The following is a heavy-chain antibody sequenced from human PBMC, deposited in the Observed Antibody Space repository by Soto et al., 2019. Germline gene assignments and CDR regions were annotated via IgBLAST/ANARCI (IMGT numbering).Heavy chain of an antibody. Sequence: GGSLRLSCAASGFTFISYAMSWVRQAPGKGLEWVSAISGSGGSTYYADSVKGRFTISRDNSKNTLYLQMNSLRAEDAAVYYCAKTYSNYDFWSGYYGMDVWGQGTTVTVSS. V-gene: IGHV3-23*01. CDR1: GFTFISYA. D-gene: IGHD3-3*01. CDR3: AKTYSNYDFWSGYYGMDV. J-gene: IGHJ6*02. CDR2: ISGSGGST.